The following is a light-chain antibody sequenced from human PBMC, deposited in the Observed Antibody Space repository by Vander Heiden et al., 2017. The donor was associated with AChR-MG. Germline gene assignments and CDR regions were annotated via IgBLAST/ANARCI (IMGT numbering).Light chain of an antibody. CDR1: SSDVGSYNL. J-gene: IGLJ2*01. V-gene: IGLV2-23*02. Sequence: QSALTQPASVSGSPGQSITISCTGTSSDVGSYNLVSWYQQHPGKAPKLMIYEVSKWPSGVSNRVSGSKSGNTASLTISGLQAEDEADDYCYSYAGSSTGVFGGGTKLTVL. CDR3: YSYAGSSTGV. CDR2: EVS.